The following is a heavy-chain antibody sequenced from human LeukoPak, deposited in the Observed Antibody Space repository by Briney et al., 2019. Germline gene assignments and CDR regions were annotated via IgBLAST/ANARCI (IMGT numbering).Heavy chain of an antibody. CDR1: GFTFSDYY. D-gene: IGHD5-24*01. CDR2: ISSSGTTI. V-gene: IGHV3-11*01. Sequence: PGGSLRLSCAASGFTFSDYYMSWIRQAPGKGLEWVSYISSSGTTIYYADSVKGRFTISRDNAKNSLYLQMNSLRAEDTAVYYCARSKDIRMGSKRGIEMDYWGQGTLVTVSS. J-gene: IGHJ4*02. CDR3: ARSKDIRMGSKRGIEMDY.